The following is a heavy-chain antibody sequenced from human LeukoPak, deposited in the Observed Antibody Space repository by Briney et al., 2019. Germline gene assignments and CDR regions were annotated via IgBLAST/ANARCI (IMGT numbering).Heavy chain of an antibody. CDR3: ARDHPLDYYGSGSYPY. J-gene: IGHJ4*02. CDR2: ISGSGNNI. D-gene: IGHD3-10*01. V-gene: IGHV3-23*01. Sequence: GGSLGLSCAASRFTFSSYAMSWVRQAPGKGLEWVSAISGSGNNIYYADSVKGRITISRDNSRNTLYLQMNSLRAEDTAVYYCARDHPLDYYGSGSYPYWGQGTLVTVSS. CDR1: RFTFSSYA.